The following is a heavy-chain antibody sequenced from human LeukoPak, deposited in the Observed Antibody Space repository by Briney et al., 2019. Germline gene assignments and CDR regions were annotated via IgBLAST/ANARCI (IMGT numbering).Heavy chain of an antibody. Sequence: SVKVSCKTSGGTFSSYAISWVRQAPGQGLEWMGGIIPISGITNNVEKFQGRVTITADESTSTAYMELSSLRSEDTAMYYCAKSAYTGGVFENWGQGTLVTVSS. CDR1: GGTFSSYA. CDR3: AKSAYTGGVFEN. J-gene: IGHJ4*02. CDR2: IIPISGIT. V-gene: IGHV1-69*13. D-gene: IGHD2-8*02.